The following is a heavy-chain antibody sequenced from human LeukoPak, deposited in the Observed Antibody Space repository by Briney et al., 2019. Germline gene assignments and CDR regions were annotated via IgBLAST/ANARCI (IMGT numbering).Heavy chain of an antibody. J-gene: IGHJ4*02. V-gene: IGHV4-4*07. CDR3: ARQNPGYNWNYFDY. D-gene: IGHD1-20*01. CDR2: IYSSGST. Sequence: SETLSLTCTVSGGSISNYYWSWIRQPDGKGLEWIGRIYSSGSTNYNPSLKSRVMVSIDTPKNQFSLKLNSLTATDTAVYHCARQNPGYNWNYFDYWGQGTLVTVSS. CDR1: GGSISNYY.